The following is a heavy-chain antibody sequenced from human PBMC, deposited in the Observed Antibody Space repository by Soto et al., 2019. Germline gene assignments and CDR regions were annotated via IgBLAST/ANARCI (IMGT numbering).Heavy chain of an antibody. V-gene: IGHV4-39*01. CDR2: IYYSGST. J-gene: IGHJ4*02. CDR1: DGSLSGSGYY. CDR3: ARRVVVIAGQIDS. Sequence: WKNLYLTCCVYDGSLSGSGYYWGWIRQPPGKGLEWIGIIYYSGSTCYNPSLESRVTISVDTSKSQFSLMLSSVTAADTAVYYCARRVVVIAGQIDSWGQXSLVTV. D-gene: IGHD2-15*01.